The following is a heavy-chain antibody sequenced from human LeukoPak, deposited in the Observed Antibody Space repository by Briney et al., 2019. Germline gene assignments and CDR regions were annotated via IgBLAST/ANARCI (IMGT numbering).Heavy chain of an antibody. D-gene: IGHD1-26*01. CDR1: GFTVSSNY. V-gene: IGHV3-30*18. CDR2: ISYDGSNK. CDR3: AKEGSNGDFDY. Sequence: GRSLRLSCAASGFTVSSNYMHWVRQAPGKGLEWVTVISYDGSNKYYGDSVKGRFTISRDNSKNTLYLKMNSLRAEDTAVYYCAKEGSNGDFDYWGQGTLVTVSS. J-gene: IGHJ4*02.